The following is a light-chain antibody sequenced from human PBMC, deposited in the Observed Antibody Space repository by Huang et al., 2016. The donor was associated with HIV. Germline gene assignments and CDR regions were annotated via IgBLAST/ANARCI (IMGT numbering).Light chain of an antibody. J-gene: IGKJ1*01. CDR1: QGVSNK. CDR2: GAS. V-gene: IGKV3D-15*01. Sequence: EIVMTQSPATLSVSPGERATLSCRASQGVSNKIAWYQQKPGQTPRLLIHGASTRATGIAAKFSGRGSGTDFTLTITSLQPEDSAVYYCQHYNNWPPWTFGPGTQVEI. CDR3: QHYNNWPPWT.